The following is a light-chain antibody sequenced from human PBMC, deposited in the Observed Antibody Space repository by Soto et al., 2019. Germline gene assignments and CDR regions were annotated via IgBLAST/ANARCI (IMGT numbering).Light chain of an antibody. CDR1: SSNIGSHT. Sequence: QSVLTQPPSASGTPGQTIAISCSGGSSNIGSHTVNWYQQLPGTAPRLLIYSNTQRPSGVPDRFSGSKSGTSASQAISGLQSEYEGDYYCAAWDDSLNGAVFGGGTKLTVL. CDR2: SNT. J-gene: IGLJ2*01. V-gene: IGLV1-44*01. CDR3: AAWDDSLNGAV.